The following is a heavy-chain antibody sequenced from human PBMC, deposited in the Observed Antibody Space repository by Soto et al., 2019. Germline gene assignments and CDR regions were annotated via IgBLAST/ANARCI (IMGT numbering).Heavy chain of an antibody. Sequence: QITLKESGPTLVKPTQTLTLTCTFSGFSLSTSGVGVGWIRQPPGKALEWLAVIFWDDDKRYSPSLKDRLTITKDTSKNQVVLTMTNMDPEDTATYYCAHRRYCSGGSCYDYWGQGTLVTVSS. J-gene: IGHJ4*02. V-gene: IGHV2-5*02. CDR2: IFWDDDK. CDR3: AHRRYCSGGSCYDY. D-gene: IGHD2-15*01. CDR1: GFSLSTSGVG.